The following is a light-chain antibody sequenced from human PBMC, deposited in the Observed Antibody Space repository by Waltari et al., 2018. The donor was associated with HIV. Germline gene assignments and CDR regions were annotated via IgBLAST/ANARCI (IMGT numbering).Light chain of an antibody. J-gene: IGLJ3*02. V-gene: IGLV3-19*01. CDR1: SLRSYY. CDR2: GKN. CDR3: NSRDSSAKHHWV. Sequence: SSELTQDPAVSVALGQTVRITCQGDSLRSYYATIWYQQKPGQAPVLVIYGKNNRPSGIPDRFSGSSSGNTASLTITGAQAEDEADYYCNSRDSSAKHHWVFGGGTKLTVL.